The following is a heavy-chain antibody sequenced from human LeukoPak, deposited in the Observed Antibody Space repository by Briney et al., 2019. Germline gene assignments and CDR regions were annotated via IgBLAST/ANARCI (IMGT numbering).Heavy chain of an antibody. CDR3: ARGPSRDGYNYGY. CDR1: GGSISSYY. V-gene: IGHV4-59*01. CDR2: TYYSGST. J-gene: IGHJ4*02. D-gene: IGHD5-24*01. Sequence: SETLSLTCTVSGGSISSYYWSWIRQPPGKGLEYIGYTYYSGSTNYNSSLKSRVSISLDTSKNQFSLKLSSVTAADTAVYYCARGPSRDGYNYGYWGQGTLVTVSS.